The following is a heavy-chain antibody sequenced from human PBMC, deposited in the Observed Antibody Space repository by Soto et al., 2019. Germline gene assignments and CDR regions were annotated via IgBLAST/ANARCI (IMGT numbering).Heavy chain of an antibody. V-gene: IGHV3-23*01. D-gene: IGHD1-1*01. J-gene: IGHJ4*02. Sequence: VHLLESGGGLVQPGGSLRLSCTASGFPFGNYAMYWVRQAPGKGLEWVSGISGGGDGTNYADSVKGRFTVSRDNSRNTMYLQMNSLRAEDTAVYYCAKEPRLQLAYWGQGTLVTVSS. CDR2: ISGGGDGT. CDR1: GFPFGNYA. CDR3: AKEPRLQLAY.